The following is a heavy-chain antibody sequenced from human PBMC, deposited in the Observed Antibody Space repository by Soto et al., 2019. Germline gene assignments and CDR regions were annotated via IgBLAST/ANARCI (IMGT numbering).Heavy chain of an antibody. J-gene: IGHJ4*02. CDR1: GFTFSNAW. Sequence: GSLRLSCTASGFTFSNAWMSWVRQAPGKGLEWVGRIKSKTDGGTTDYAAPVKGRFTISRDDSKNTLYLQMNSLKTEDTAVYYCTSDGMTTLRPKYFDYWGQGTLVTVSS. CDR3: TSDGMTTLRPKYFDY. D-gene: IGHD4-17*01. CDR2: IKSKTDGGTT. V-gene: IGHV3-15*01.